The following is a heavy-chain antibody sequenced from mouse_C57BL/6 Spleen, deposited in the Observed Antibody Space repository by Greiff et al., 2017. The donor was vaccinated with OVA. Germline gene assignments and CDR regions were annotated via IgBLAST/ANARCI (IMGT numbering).Heavy chain of an antibody. CDR1: GYTFTSYW. CDR3: AREGIYDGYFDY. V-gene: IGHV1-52*01. D-gene: IGHD2-3*01. Sequence: VQLQQPGAELVRPGSSVKLSCKASGYTFTSYWMHWVKQRPIQGLEWIGNIDPSDSETHYNQKFKDKATLTVDKSSSTAYMQLSSLTSEDSAVYYCAREGIYDGYFDYWGQGTTLTVSS. CDR2: IDPSDSET. J-gene: IGHJ2*01.